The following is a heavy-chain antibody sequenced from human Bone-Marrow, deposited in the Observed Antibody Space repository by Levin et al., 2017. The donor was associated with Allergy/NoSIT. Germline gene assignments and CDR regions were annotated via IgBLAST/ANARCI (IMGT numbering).Heavy chain of an antibody. D-gene: IGHD6-6*01. J-gene: IGHJ6*02. CDR3: AGSSSRGYYYGMDV. CDR1: GFPFSDYY. Sequence: LSLTCAASGFPFSDYYMSWIRQAPGKGLEWVSYISSSGSTIYYADSVKGRFTISRDNAKNSLYLQMNSLRAEDTAVYYCAGSSSRGYYYGMDVWGQGTTVTVSS. CDR2: ISSSGSTI. V-gene: IGHV3-11*01.